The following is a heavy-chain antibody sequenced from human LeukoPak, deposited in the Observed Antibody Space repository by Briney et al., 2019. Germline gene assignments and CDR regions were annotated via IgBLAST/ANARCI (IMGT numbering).Heavy chain of an antibody. CDR2: IRYDGSNK. Sequence: GGSLRLSCAASGFTFSSYGMHWVRQAPGKGLEWVAFIRYDGSNKYYADSVKGRFTISRDNSKNTLYLQMNSLRAEDTAVYYCAKGPRPSHCSGGSWYGYFDYWGQGTLVTVSS. J-gene: IGHJ4*02. CDR1: GFTFSSYG. CDR3: AKGPRPSHCSGGSWYGYFDY. D-gene: IGHD2-15*01. V-gene: IGHV3-30*02.